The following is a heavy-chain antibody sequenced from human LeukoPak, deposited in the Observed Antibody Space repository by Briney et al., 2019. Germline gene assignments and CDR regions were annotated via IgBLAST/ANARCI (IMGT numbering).Heavy chain of an antibody. CDR2: ISANDGNT. CDR1: EYTFTDHY. Sequence: ASVKVSCKASEYTFTDHYIHWVRQAPGQGLEWMGWISANDGNTNYAQKFQDRVSITTDTSTTTVYMELRSLTSDDTAVYYCARDQSPGLFDYWGQGTLVSVSS. J-gene: IGHJ4*02. V-gene: IGHV1-18*04. CDR3: ARDQSPGLFDY.